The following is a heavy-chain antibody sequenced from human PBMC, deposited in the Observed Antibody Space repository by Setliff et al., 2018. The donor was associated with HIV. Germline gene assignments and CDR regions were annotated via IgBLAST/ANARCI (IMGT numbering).Heavy chain of an antibody. CDR1: GGTFSSYA. Sequence: SVKVCCKASGGTFSSYAISWVRQAPGQGLEWMGGIIPILGIANYAQKFQGRVTITADKSTSTAYMELSSLRSEDTAVYYCARQNRYYYGSGSFHNWFDPWGQGTLVTVPQ. V-gene: IGHV1-69*10. D-gene: IGHD3-10*01. CDR2: IIPILGIA. CDR3: ARQNRYYYGSGSFHNWFDP. J-gene: IGHJ5*02.